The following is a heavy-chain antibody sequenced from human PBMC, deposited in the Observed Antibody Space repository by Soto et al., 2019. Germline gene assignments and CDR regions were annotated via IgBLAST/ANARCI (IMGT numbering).Heavy chain of an antibody. Sequence: TLSLTCTVSGGSISSGGYYWSWIRQHPGKGLEWIGYIYYSGSTYYNPSLKSRVTISVDTSKNQFSLKLSSVTAADTAVYYCARDRGSYYDFWSGSYDAFDIWGQGTMVTVSS. V-gene: IGHV4-31*03. J-gene: IGHJ3*02. CDR3: ARDRGSYYDFWSGSYDAFDI. CDR1: GGSISSGGYY. D-gene: IGHD3-3*01. CDR2: IYYSGST.